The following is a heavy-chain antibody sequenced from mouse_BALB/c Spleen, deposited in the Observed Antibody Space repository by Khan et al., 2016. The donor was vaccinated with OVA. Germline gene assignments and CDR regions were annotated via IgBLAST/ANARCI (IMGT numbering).Heavy chain of an antibody. CDR3: ARDYWFAY. V-gene: IGHV5-6-5*01. Sequence: EVELVESGGGLVKPGGSLKLSCAASGFTFSNYAMSWVRQSPEQRLEWVASISSGDSTYYPDSVKGRFTISRDNARYILYLQMSSLGSYDAAMYYCARDYWFAYWGQGTLVTVSA. CDR2: ISSGDST. J-gene: IGHJ3*01. CDR1: GFTFSNYA.